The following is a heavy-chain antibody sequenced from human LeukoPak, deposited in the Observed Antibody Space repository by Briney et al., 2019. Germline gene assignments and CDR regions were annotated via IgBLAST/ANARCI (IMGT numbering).Heavy chain of an antibody. J-gene: IGHJ4*02. V-gene: IGHV1-2*02. D-gene: IGHD2-2*02. CDR3: ARGKCISSSCYMESGFDY. Sequence: ASVKVSCKASGYIFTGYYMHWVRQAPGQGLEWMGWINPNSGGSNYAQKFQGRVTMTRDTSISTAYMELSRLGSDDTAMYYCARGKCISSSCYMESGFDYWGQGTLVTVSS. CDR2: INPNSGGS. CDR1: GYIFTGYY.